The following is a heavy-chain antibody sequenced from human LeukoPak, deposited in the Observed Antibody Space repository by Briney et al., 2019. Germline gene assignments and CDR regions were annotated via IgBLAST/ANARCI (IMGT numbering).Heavy chain of an antibody. V-gene: IGHV3-23*01. CDR1: GFTFSSYA. J-gene: IGHJ2*01. CDR3: ARDRFNWYFDL. CDR2: VSGSGAHT. Sequence: GGSLRLSCAASGFTFSSYAMTWVRQAPGKGLQWVSAVSGSGAHTYYADSVKGRFTISRDNSRDTLYLQMDSLRAEDTAVYYCARDRFNWYFDLWGRGTLVTVSS.